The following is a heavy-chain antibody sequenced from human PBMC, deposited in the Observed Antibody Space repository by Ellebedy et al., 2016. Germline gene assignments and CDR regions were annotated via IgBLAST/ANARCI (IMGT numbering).Heavy chain of an antibody. Sequence: GESLKISXAASGFTFSYYWMAWVRHVPGRGLEWVANIKGDGSDKFYVDSVKGRFSISRDNAKTSLYLQMNSLRDDDTAVYYSARENYKSCDYWGQGTLVTVSS. CDR3: ARENYKSCDY. J-gene: IGHJ4*01. D-gene: IGHD1-7*01. CDR2: IKGDGSDK. CDR1: GFTFSYYW. V-gene: IGHV3-7*01.